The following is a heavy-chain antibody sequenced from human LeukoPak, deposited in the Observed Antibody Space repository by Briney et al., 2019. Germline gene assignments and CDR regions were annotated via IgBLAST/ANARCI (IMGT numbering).Heavy chain of an antibody. V-gene: IGHV4-39*07. CDR1: GGSISSSSYY. CDR2: IYYSGST. D-gene: IGHD3-3*01. J-gene: IGHJ3*02. Sequence: PSETLSLTCTVSGGSISSSSYYWGWIRQPPGKGLEWIGSIYYSGSTNYNPSLKSRVTTSVDTSKNQFSLNLSSVTAADTAVYYCARGGFWRAFDIWGQGTMVTVSS. CDR3: ARGGFWRAFDI.